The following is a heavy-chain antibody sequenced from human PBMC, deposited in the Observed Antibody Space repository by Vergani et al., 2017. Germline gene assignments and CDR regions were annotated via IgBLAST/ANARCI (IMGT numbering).Heavy chain of an antibody. Sequence: QLQLQESGPGLVKPSETLSLTCTVSGGSISSSSYYWGWIRQPPGKGLGWIGSIYYSGSTYYNPSLKSRVTISVDTSKNQFSLKLSSVTAADTAVYYCARQTRSYYYDSSGYWFDYWGQGTLVTVSS. J-gene: IGHJ4*02. V-gene: IGHV4-39*01. CDR1: GGSISSSSYY. D-gene: IGHD3-22*01. CDR3: ARQTRSYYYDSSGYWFDY. CDR2: IYYSGST.